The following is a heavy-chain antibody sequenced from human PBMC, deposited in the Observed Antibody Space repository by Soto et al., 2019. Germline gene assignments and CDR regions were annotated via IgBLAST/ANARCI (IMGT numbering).Heavy chain of an antibody. D-gene: IGHD3-3*01. Sequence: GGSLRLSCAASGFTFSSYAMSWVRQAPGKGLEWVSAISGSGGSTYYADSVKGRFTIPRDNSKNTLYLQMNSLRAEDTAVYYCARDDWGKKTYYDFWSGYQPLDYWGQGTLVTVSS. CDR2: ISGSGGST. V-gene: IGHV3-23*01. CDR3: ARDDWGKKTYYDFWSGYQPLDY. CDR1: GFTFSSYA. J-gene: IGHJ4*02.